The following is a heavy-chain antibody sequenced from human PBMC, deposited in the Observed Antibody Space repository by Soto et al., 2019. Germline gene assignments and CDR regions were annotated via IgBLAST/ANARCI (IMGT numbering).Heavy chain of an antibody. D-gene: IGHD1-26*01. CDR1: GYTFTSYA. J-gene: IGHJ4*02. CDR3: ARGGQWDFLSDY. CDR2: INAGNGNT. V-gene: IGHV1-3*01. Sequence: GASVKGSCKASGYTFTSYAMHWVRQAPGQRREWMGWINAGNGNTKYSQKFQGRVTITRDTSASTAYMELRSLRSDDTAVYFCARGGQWDFLSDYWGQGTLVTVSS.